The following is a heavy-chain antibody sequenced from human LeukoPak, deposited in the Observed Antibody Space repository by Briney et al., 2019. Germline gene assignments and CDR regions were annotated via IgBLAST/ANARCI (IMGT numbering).Heavy chain of an antibody. D-gene: IGHD3-3*01. CDR2: IIPILGIA. J-gene: IGHJ4*02. V-gene: IGHV1-69*04. Sequence: ASVKVSCKASGGTFSSYAISWVRQAPGQGLEWMGRIIPILGIANYAQKFQGRVTITADKSTSTAYMELSSLRSEDTAVYYCARVTIFGVVRAAYYFDYWGQGTLVTVSS. CDR3: ARVTIFGVVRAAYYFDY. CDR1: GGTFSSYA.